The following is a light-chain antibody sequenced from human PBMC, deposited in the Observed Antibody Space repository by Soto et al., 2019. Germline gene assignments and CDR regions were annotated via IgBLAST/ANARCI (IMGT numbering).Light chain of an antibody. Sequence: EIVLTQSPGTLSLSPGERATLSCRASQSVSSSNLAWYQHKPGQSPRLLIYGASTRATGIPARFSGSGSGTAFTLIISSMQSEDFAVYYCQQYNNWPITFGQGTRLEI. CDR1: QSVSSSN. CDR3: QQYNNWPIT. J-gene: IGKJ5*01. CDR2: GAS. V-gene: IGKV3-15*01.